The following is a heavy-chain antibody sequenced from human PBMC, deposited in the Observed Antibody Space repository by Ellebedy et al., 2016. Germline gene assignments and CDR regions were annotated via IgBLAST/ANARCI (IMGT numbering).Heavy chain of an antibody. V-gene: IGHV3-23*01. CDR1: GFTFSSFS. CDR3: AMDSSGFREGAFDI. J-gene: IGHJ3*02. CDR2: ISGGGGIT. D-gene: IGHD3-22*01. Sequence: GGSLRLSXAASGFTFSSFSMSWVRQAPGKGLEWVSYISGGGGITYYADSVKGRFTISRDNSKNMLYLQMTSLRAEDTAIYYCAMDSSGFREGAFDIWGQGTMVTVSS.